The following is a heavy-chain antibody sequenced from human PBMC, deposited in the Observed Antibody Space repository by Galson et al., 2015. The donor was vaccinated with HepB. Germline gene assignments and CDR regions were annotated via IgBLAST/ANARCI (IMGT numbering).Heavy chain of an antibody. CDR1: GITLRSYA. CDR3: VKDLWGAAAF. V-gene: IGHV3-64D*06. J-gene: IGHJ4*02. D-gene: IGHD6-13*01. Sequence: SLRLSCAASGITLRSYAMYWVRQAPGKGLEYVSAISGDGGTISYGDSMKGRFTISRDNSKNMLYLQMSFLRAEDTATYYCVKDLWGAAAFWGQGTRVTVSS. CDR2: ISGDGGTI.